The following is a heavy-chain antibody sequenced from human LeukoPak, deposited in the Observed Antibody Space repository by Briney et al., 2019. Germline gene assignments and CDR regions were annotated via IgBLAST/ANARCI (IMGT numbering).Heavy chain of an antibody. CDR1: EYTFTGYY. D-gene: IGHD3-10*01. CDR2: INPNSGGI. V-gene: IGHV1-2*02. J-gene: IGHJ4*02. Sequence: GASVKVSCKASEYTFTGYYMHWVRQAPGQRLEGMGWINPNSGGINRAQKFQGRVTMTRDTSISTAYMELSRLRSDDTAVYYCARYHTMVRGLSDWGQGTLVTVSS. CDR3: ARYHTMVRGLSD.